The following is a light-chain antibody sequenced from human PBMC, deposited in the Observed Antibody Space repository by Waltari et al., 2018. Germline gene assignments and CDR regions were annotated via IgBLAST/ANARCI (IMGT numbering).Light chain of an antibody. CDR3: CSYGGSYSFVV. CDR2: DVT. CDR1: SSDVGGYNY. Sequence: QSALTQPRSVSGSPGQSVTISCTGTSSDVGGYNYVSWYQQHPGKAPKLIIYDVTKRPSGVPDGFAGSKSGNTASLTISGLQAEDEADYYCCSYGGSYSFVVFGGGTKLTVL. J-gene: IGLJ2*01. V-gene: IGLV2-11*01.